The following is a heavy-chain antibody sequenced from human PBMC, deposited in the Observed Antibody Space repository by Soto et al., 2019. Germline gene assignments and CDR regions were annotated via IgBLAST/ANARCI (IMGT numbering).Heavy chain of an antibody. CDR2: ISYDGSNK. D-gene: IGHD6-19*01. CDR3: EKDSYSSGWYL. CDR1: GFTFSSYG. Sequence: GGSLRLSCAASGFTFSSYGMHWVRQAPGKGLEWVAVISYDGSNKYYADSVKGRFTISRDNSKNTLYLQMNSLRAEDTAVYYCEKDSYSSGWYLWGQGTMVTVYS. V-gene: IGHV3-30*18. J-gene: IGHJ4*02.